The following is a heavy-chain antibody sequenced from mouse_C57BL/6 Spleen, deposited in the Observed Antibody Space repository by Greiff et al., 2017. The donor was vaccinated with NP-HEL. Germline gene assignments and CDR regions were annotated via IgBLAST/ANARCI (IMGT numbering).Heavy chain of an antibody. J-gene: IGHJ3*01. CDR2: IYPGSGST. CDR1: GYTFTSYW. CDR3: ARETAQATVWFAY. D-gene: IGHD3-2*02. V-gene: IGHV1-55*01. Sequence: QVQLQQPGAELVKPGASVKMSCKASGYTFTSYWITWVKQRPGQGLEWIGDIYPGSGSTNYNEKFKSKATLTVDTSSSTAYMQLSSLTSEDSAVYYCARETAQATVWFAYWGQGTLVTVSA.